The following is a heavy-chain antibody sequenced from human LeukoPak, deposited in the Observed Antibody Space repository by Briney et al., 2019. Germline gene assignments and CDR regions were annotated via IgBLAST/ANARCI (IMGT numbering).Heavy chain of an antibody. V-gene: IGHV1-18*04. Sequence: GVSVKVSCKASGYTFTSYGISWVRQAPGQGLEWMGWISAYNGNTNYAQKLQGRVTMTTDTSTSTAYMELRSLRSDDTAVYYCARDLSGYDLIGMDVWGKGTTVTVSS. J-gene: IGHJ6*04. CDR2: ISAYNGNT. CDR1: GYTFTSYG. CDR3: ARDLSGYDLIGMDV. D-gene: IGHD5-12*01.